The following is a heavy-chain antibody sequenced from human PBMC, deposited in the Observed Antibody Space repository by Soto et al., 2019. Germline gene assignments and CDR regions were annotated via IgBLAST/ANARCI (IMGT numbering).Heavy chain of an antibody. J-gene: IGHJ6*02. CDR3: ARAYSGRLPRRADYYFAMDV. V-gene: IGHV3-13*05. Sequence: SLSCAASGFTFSAYDMHWVRQTTGKGLEWVSAIGAADDPYYLGSVKGRFTISRENAKNSLYLQMNSLRAEDTAVYYCARAYSGRLPRRADYYFAMDVWGQGTTVTVSS. CDR1: GFTFSAYD. CDR2: IGAADDP. D-gene: IGHD2-15*01.